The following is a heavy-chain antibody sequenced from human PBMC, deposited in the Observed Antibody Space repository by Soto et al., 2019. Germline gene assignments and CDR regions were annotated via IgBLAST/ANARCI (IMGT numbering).Heavy chain of an antibody. CDR3: VLIIQRYPGYPDF. V-gene: IGHV4-59*01. J-gene: IGHJ6*03. D-gene: IGHD3-3*01. Sequence: PSENLRHPCTVSGGILGPCYWLWIRQPPGKGLEWIGYIHYSGSTWYNPSLKSRVTISVDKSRNQFSLKLSSVTAADTAVYFCVLIIQRYPGYPDFRGKAT. CDR2: IHYSGST. CDR1: GGILGPCY.